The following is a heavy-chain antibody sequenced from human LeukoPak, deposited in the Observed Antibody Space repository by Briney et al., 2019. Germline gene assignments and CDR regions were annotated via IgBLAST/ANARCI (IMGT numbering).Heavy chain of an antibody. J-gene: IGHJ4*02. CDR2: IYYSGST. D-gene: IGHD3-16*01. Sequence: SETLSLTCTVSGGSISSSSYYWGWIRQPPGKGLEWIGSIYYSGSTYYNPSLKSRVTISVDTSKNQFSLKLSSVTAADTAVYYCAFMAGGGGGRYYFDYWGQGTLVTVSS. CDR3: AFMAGGGGGRYYFDY. V-gene: IGHV4-39*01. CDR1: GGSISSSSYY.